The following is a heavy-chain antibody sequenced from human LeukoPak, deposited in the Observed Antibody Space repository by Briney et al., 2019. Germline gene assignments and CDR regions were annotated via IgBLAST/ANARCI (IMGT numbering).Heavy chain of an antibody. J-gene: IGHJ3*02. CDR1: GFTFSSYW. Sequence: SGGSLRLSCAASGFTFSSYWMSWVRQAPGKGLEWVANIKQDGSEKYYVDSVKGRFTISRDNAKNSLYLQMNSLRAEDTAVYYCARDPPWYYDSSGYYQMPFDIWGQGTMVTVSS. CDR2: IKQDGSEK. V-gene: IGHV3-7*01. D-gene: IGHD3-22*01. CDR3: ARDPPWYYDSSGYYQMPFDI.